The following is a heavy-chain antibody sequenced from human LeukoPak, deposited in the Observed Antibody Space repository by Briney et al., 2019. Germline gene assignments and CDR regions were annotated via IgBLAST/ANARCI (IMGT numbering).Heavy chain of an antibody. V-gene: IGHV1-69*13. D-gene: IGHD6-19*01. CDR3: ARGHIAVAGFYGAGPSDY. J-gene: IGHJ4*02. Sequence: GASVKVSCKASGGTFSSYGISWVRQAPGQGLEWMGGIIPIFGTANYAQKFQGRVTITADESTSTAYMELSSLRSEDTAVYYCARGHIAVAGFYGAGPSDYWGQGTLVTVSS. CDR2: IIPIFGTA. CDR1: GGTFSSYG.